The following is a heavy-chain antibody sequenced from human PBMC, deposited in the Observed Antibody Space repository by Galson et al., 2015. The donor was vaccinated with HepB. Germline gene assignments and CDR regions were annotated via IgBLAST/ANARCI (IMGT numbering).Heavy chain of an antibody. V-gene: IGHV3-30-3*01. CDR2: ISYDGSNK. CDR1: GFTFSSYA. CDR3: ARGGRNYYYYYGMDV. J-gene: IGHJ6*02. Sequence: SLRLSCAASGFTFSSYAMHWVRQAPGKGLEWVAVISYDGSNKYYADSVKGRFTISRDDSKNTLYLQMNSLRAEDTAVYYCARGGRNYYYYYGMDVWGQGTTVTVSS. D-gene: IGHD2-15*01.